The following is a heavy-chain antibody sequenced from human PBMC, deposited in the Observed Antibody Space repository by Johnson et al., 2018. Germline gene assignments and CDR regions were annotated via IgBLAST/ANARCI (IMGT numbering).Heavy chain of an antibody. Sequence: QVQLVQSGGGVVQPGRSLRLSCAASGFTFSSYAMHWVRQAPGKGLEWVAVISYDGSNKYYADSVKGRFTISRDNSKNTLYLQMNSLRAEDTAVYYCAREEVVRGADDAFDIWGQGTMVTVSS. CDR1: GFTFSSYA. CDR2: ISYDGSNK. CDR3: AREEVVRGADDAFDI. J-gene: IGHJ3*02. V-gene: IGHV3-30-3*01. D-gene: IGHD3-10*01.